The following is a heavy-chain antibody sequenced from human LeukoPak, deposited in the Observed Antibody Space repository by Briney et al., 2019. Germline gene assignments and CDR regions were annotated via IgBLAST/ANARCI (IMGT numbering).Heavy chain of an antibody. CDR1: GFTISSFS. J-gene: IGHJ6*04. D-gene: IGHD3-10*02. CDR3: AELGITMIGGV. Sequence: GGSLRLSCAASGFTISSFSMNWVRQAPGKGLEWVSYISSSGSTIYCADSVKGRFTISRDNAKNSLYLQMNSLRAEDTAVYYCAELGITMIGGVWGKGTTVTISS. CDR2: ISSSGSTI. V-gene: IGHV3-48*04.